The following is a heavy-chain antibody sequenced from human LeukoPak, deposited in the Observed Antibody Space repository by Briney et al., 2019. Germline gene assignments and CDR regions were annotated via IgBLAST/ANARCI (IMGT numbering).Heavy chain of an antibody. D-gene: IGHD3-10*01. CDR1: DDSMNSYY. CDR3: ARHRTEISYYYGSGMDSTIDY. V-gene: IGHV4-59*08. J-gene: IGHJ4*02. Sequence: PSETLSLTCTVSDDSMNSYYWSWIRQPPGKGLEWIGNIYYSGSTNYNPSLKSRLTISVDTSKNQFSLKLSSVTAADTAVYYCARHRTEISYYYGSGMDSTIDYWGQGTLVTVSS. CDR2: IYYSGST.